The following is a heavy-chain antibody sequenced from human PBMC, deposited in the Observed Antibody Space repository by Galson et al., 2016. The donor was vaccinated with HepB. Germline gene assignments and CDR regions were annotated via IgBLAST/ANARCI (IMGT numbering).Heavy chain of an antibody. CDR1: GFTLNNYA. J-gene: IGHJ4*03. V-gene: IGHV3-30*09. CDR3: AREGAEMAVAGTAFDY. Sequence: SLRLSCAASGFTLNNYALNWVRQAPGKGLEWVALISYDGSNRYYGDPVRGRFAISRDTSKNTVYLQMNSLRPEDTAVYYCAREGAEMAVAGTAFDYWGQGTTVTVSS. D-gene: IGHD6-19*01. CDR2: ISYDGSNR.